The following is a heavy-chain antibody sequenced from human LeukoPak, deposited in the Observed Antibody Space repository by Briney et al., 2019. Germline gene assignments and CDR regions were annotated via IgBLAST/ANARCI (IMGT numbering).Heavy chain of an antibody. CDR1: GFTFSLYG. V-gene: IGHV3-30*02. CDR2: IRYDASNE. Sequence: GGXXRLSCAASGFTFSLYGMQWVRRAPGKGLQGVAFIRYDASNEYYVDSVKGRFTISRDNSENTLYLQMNSLRTEDTAVYYCARFDYWSGFYPLDHWGQGTLVTVSS. J-gene: IGHJ4*02. CDR3: ARFDYWSGFYPLDH. D-gene: IGHD3-3*01.